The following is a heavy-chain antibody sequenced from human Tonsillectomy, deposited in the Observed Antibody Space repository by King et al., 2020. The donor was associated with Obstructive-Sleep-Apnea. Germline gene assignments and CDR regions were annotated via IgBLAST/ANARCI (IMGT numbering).Heavy chain of an antibody. CDR2: IYHSGIT. V-gene: IGHV4-38-2*02. CDR1: GYSISSGCY. CDR3: ARSDIAAAGTNFDY. Sequence: QLQESGPGLVKPSETLSLTYTVSGYSISSGCYWGWIRQPPGKGLEWIGSIYHSGITYYNPSLKSRVTRSVDTSKNQFSLKLSSVTAADTAVYYCARSDIAAAGTNFDYWGQGTLVTVSS. D-gene: IGHD6-13*01. J-gene: IGHJ4*02.